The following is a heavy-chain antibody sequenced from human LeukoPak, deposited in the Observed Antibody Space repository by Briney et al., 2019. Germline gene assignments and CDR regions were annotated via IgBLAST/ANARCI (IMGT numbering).Heavy chain of an antibody. D-gene: IGHD1-14*01. Sequence: GSLRLSCAASGFTFSSYSMNWVRQAPGKGLEWIGEINHSGSTNYNPSLKSRVTISVDTSKNQFSLKLSSVTAADTAVYYCARSPYPGMSLGAFDIWGQGTMVTVSS. CDR2: INHSGST. CDR3: ARSPYPGMSLGAFDI. V-gene: IGHV4-34*01. J-gene: IGHJ3*02. CDR1: GFTFSSYS.